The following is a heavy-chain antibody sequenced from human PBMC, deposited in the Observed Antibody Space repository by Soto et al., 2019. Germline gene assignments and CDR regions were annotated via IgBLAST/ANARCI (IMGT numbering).Heavy chain of an antibody. CDR3: ARVRGHGGYNWNYFNDAFDI. Sequence: SETLSLTCAVYGGSFSGYYWSWIRQPPGKGLEWIGEINHSGSTNYNPSLKSRVTISVDTSKSQFSLKLSSVTAADTAVYYCARVRGHGGYNWNYFNDAFDIWGQGTMVTVSS. V-gene: IGHV4-34*01. D-gene: IGHD1-7*01. CDR1: GGSFSGYY. J-gene: IGHJ3*02. CDR2: INHSGST.